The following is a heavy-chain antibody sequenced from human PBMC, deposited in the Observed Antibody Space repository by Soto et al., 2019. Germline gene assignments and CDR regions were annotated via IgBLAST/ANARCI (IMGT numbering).Heavy chain of an antibody. J-gene: IGHJ5*02. CDR3: ATKATSSSPPDP. Sequence: ASVKVSCKVSGYTLTELSMHWVRQSPGKGLERMGGFDPEDGETIYAQKFQGRVTMTEDTSTDTAYMELSSLRSEDTAVYYCATKATSSSPPDPRGQGTLCTVSS. CDR2: FDPEDGET. D-gene: IGHD2-2*01. V-gene: IGHV1-24*01. CDR1: GYTLTELS.